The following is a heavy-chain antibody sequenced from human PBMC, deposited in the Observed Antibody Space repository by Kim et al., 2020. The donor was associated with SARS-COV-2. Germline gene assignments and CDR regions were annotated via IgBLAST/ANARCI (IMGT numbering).Heavy chain of an antibody. CDR1: GFDLSEYS. CDR3: AGEASNRFAHDDFKI. V-gene: IGHV3-48*02. D-gene: IGHD3-10*01. Sequence: GGSLRLSCVGSGFDLSEYSLNWVRQVPRKGPEWLSYINTGDTTYYADAVEGRLTISRDNYKKSLELLMDSRRDEEKAADYCAGEASNRFAHDDFKIWSQG. J-gene: IGHJ1*01. CDR2: INTGDTT.